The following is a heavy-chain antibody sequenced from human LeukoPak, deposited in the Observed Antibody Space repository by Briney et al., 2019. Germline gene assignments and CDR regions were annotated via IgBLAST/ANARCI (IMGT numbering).Heavy chain of an antibody. V-gene: IGHV4-30-2*01. D-gene: IGHD2-15*01. CDR1: GGSNSSGGYS. CDR2: IYHSGST. Sequence: PSQTLSLTCAVSGGSNSSGGYSWSWIRQPPGKGLEWIGYIYHSGSTYYNPSLKSRVTISVDRSKNQFSLKLSSVTAADTAVYYGARATPKYCSGGSCYSFDYWGQGTLVTVSS. CDR3: ARATPKYCSGGSCYSFDY. J-gene: IGHJ4*02.